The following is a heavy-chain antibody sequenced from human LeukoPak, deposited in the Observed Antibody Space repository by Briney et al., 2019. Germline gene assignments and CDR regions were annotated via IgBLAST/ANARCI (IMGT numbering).Heavy chain of an antibody. CDR2: INHSGST. CDR3: ARGALRWEAAWIY. J-gene: IGHJ4*02. D-gene: IGHD5-12*01. CDR1: GGSFSGYY. Sequence: PSETLSLTCAVYGGSFSGYYWSWIRQPPGKGLEWVGEINHSGSTNYNPSLKSRVTISVDTSKNQFSLKLSSVTAADTAVYYCARGALRWEAAWIYWGQGTLVTVSS. V-gene: IGHV4-34*01.